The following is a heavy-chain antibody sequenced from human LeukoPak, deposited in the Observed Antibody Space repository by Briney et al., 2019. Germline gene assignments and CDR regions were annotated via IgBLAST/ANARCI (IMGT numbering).Heavy chain of an antibody. CDR3: ARARGYCAADCSRYAFDY. V-gene: IGHV3-23*01. Sequence: PGGSLRLSYAASGFTFGSYAMYWVRQAPGKGLEWVSGISGSGGSTFYADSVKGRFTISRDNSKNTLYLQMNSLRAGDTAVYSCARARGYCAADCSRYAFDYWGQGTLVTVSS. CDR1: GFTFGSYA. J-gene: IGHJ4*02. CDR2: ISGSGGST. D-gene: IGHD2-21*02.